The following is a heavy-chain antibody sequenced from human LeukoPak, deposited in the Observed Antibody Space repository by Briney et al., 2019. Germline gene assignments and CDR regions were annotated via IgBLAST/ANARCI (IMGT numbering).Heavy chain of an antibody. CDR2: INHSGST. J-gene: IGHJ4*02. CDR1: GGSFSGYY. V-gene: IGHV4-34*01. D-gene: IGHD2-15*01. Sequence: PSETLSLTCAVYGGSFSGYYWSWIRQPPGKGLEWIGEINHSGSTNYNPPLKSRVTISVDTSKNQFSLKLSSVTAADTAVYYCAREQVVAYFDYWGQGTLVTVSS. CDR3: AREQVVAYFDY.